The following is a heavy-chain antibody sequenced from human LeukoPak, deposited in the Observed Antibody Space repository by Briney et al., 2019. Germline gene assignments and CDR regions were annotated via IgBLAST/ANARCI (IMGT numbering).Heavy chain of an antibody. CDR1: GYTFTSYY. J-gene: IGHJ4*02. CDR3: ARGKYYDILTGYTPVDY. Sequence: ASVKVSCKASGYTFTSYYMHWVRQAPGQGLEWMGIINPSGGSTSYAQKFQGRVTMTGDTSTSTVYMELSSLRSEDTAVYYCARGKYYDILTGYTPVDYWGQGTLVTVSS. D-gene: IGHD3-9*01. V-gene: IGHV1-46*01. CDR2: INPSGGST.